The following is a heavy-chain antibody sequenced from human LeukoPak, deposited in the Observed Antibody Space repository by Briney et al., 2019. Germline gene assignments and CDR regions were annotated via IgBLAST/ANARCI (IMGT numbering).Heavy chain of an antibody. CDR1: GFTFSSYG. V-gene: IGHV3-7*01. CDR3: ATLGYCSSVSCSRAWFDY. Sequence: GGSLRLSCAASGFTFSSYGMHWVRQAPGKGLEWVANIKQDGSEKYYVDSVKGRFTISRDNAKNSLSLQMNSLRAEDSAVYYCATLGYCSSVSCSRAWFDYWGQGTLVTVSS. J-gene: IGHJ5*01. CDR2: IKQDGSEK. D-gene: IGHD2-2*01.